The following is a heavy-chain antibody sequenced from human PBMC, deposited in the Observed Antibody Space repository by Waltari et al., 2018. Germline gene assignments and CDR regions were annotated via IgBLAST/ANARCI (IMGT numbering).Heavy chain of an antibody. CDR2: IWYDGSNK. J-gene: IGHJ4*02. V-gene: IGHV3-33*06. CDR3: AKGRVVVSDFYFDY. Sequence: QVQLVESGGGVVQPGRSLRLSCAASGFTFSSYGLHWVRQAPGKGLEWVAVIWYDGSNKYYADSVKGRFTISRDNSKNTLYLQMNSLRAEDTAVYYCAKGRVVVSDFYFDYWGQGTLVTVSS. CDR1: GFTFSSYG. D-gene: IGHD3-22*01.